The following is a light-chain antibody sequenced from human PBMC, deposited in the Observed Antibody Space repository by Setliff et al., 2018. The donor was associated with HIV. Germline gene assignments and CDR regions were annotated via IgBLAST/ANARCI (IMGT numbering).Light chain of an antibody. J-gene: IGLJ1*01. CDR3: SSYTTSITFV. CDR2: EFS. V-gene: IGLV2-18*02. CDR1: TSDIGHYNR. Sequence: LTQPPYGSGAPGQSVTISCTGSTSDIGHYNRVSWYQQPPGAAPKLIMYEFSHRPSGVPDRFSGSKSDSTASLTISGLQPEDEADYYCSSYTTSITFVFGTGTKVTVL.